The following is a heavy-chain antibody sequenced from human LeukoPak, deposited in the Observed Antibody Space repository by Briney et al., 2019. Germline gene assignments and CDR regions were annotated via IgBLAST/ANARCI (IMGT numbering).Heavy chain of an antibody. CDR3: ARALIYDSSGYYRY. V-gene: IGHV4-59*05. CDR2: IYYSGST. CDR1: GGSISSYY. Sequence: NPSETLSLTCTVSGGSISSYYWSWIRQPPGKGLEWIGSIYYSGSTYYNPSLKSRVTISVDTSKNQFSLKLSSVTAADTAVYYCARALIYDSSGYYRYWGQGTLVTVSS. D-gene: IGHD3-22*01. J-gene: IGHJ4*02.